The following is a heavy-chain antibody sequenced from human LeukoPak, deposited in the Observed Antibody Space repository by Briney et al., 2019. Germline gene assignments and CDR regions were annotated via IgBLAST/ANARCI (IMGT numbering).Heavy chain of an antibody. V-gene: IGHV3-66*01. CDR2: IYSGGST. CDR1: GFTVSSNY. D-gene: IGHD6-19*01. CDR3: ARDPGSIAVAGTN. Sequence: PGGSLRLSCAVSGFTVSSNYMSWVRQAPGKGLEWVSVIYSGGSTYYADSVKGRFTISRDESKNTLYLQMDSLRAEDTAVYYCARDPGSIAVAGTNWGQGTLVTVSS. J-gene: IGHJ4*02.